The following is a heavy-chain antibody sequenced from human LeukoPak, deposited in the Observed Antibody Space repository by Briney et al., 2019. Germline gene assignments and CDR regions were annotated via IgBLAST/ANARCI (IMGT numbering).Heavy chain of an antibody. V-gene: IGHV3-11*04. CDR1: GGSISSGDYY. CDR2: ISSSSSTI. J-gene: IGHJ4*02. Sequence: PSETLSLTCTVSGGSISSGDYYWSWIRQPPGKGLEWVSYISSSSSTIYYADSVKGRFTISRDNAKNSLYLQMNSLRAEDTAVYYCARDSDYFDYWGQGTLVTVSS. CDR3: ARDSDYFDY.